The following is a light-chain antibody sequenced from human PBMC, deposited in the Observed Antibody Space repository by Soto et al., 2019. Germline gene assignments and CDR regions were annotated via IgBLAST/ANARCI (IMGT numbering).Light chain of an antibody. CDR1: ETVATN. V-gene: IGKV3-15*01. CDR2: GAS. CDR3: QQYNSYS. J-gene: IGKJ1*01. Sequence: EVLMTQSPATLSVSPGEKATLSCWASETVATNLAWYQQKPGQAPRLLISGASTRAAGISDRFRGSGSGTEFTLTISSLRSDDFATYYCQQYNSYSFGQGTKVEIK.